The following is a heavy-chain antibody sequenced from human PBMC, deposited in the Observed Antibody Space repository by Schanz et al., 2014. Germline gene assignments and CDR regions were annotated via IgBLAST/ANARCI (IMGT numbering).Heavy chain of an antibody. CDR2: SSHSGGSK. V-gene: IGHV3-23*01. D-gene: IGHD2-15*01. CDR1: GFTFNSYA. J-gene: IGHJ6*02. Sequence: DVQLLESGGGLVQPGGSLRLSCAASGFTFNSYAMTWVRQAPGKGLEWVSSSSHSGGSKYYAGSVKGRFTISRDNSENALYLQMNSLSADDAAVFYCAKGMRYCSGGTCYDYYYYGLDVWGQGTTVTVSS. CDR3: AKGMRYCSGGTCYDYYYYGLDV.